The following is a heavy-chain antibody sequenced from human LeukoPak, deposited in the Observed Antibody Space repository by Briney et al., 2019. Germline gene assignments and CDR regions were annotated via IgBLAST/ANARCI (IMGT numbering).Heavy chain of an antibody. J-gene: IGHJ4*02. Sequence: PSETLSLTCTVSGGSISSSSYYWGWIRQPPGKGLEWIGSIYYSGSTYYNPSLKSRVTISVDTSKNQFSLNLRSVTAADTAVYYCARGDGYTKMGSFDYWGQGTLVTVSS. CDR1: GGSISSSSYY. CDR3: ARGDGYTKMGSFDY. D-gene: IGHD5-24*01. V-gene: IGHV4-39*07. CDR2: IYYSGST.